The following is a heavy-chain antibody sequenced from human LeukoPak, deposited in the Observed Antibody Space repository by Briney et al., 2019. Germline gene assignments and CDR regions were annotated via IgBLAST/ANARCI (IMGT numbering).Heavy chain of an antibody. Sequence: GGSLRLSCAASGFTFNNHAMHWVRQAPGKGLEWVAVIWHDASNKYHGDSVKGRFTISRDNSKNTLDVQMNSLRPEDTAVYYCARDHVSLVRGVIDYYYYYGMDVWGQGTTVTVSS. D-gene: IGHD3-10*01. CDR1: GFTFNNHA. CDR2: IWHDASNK. J-gene: IGHJ6*02. CDR3: ARDHVSLVRGVIDYYYYYGMDV. V-gene: IGHV3-33*01.